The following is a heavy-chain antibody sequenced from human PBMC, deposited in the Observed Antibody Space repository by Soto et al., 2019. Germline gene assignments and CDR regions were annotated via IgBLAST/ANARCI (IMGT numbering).Heavy chain of an antibody. CDR1: GDTFTSYY. V-gene: IGHV1-46*01. Sequence: ASVKVSCKAPGDTFTSYYLNWVRQAPGQGLEWMGVINPHGGSTKYAQKFQGGVTMTRDTSRSTVYMELRSLRSDDTAIYYCARSSGGNFGIIIEGSNWFDPWGQGTLVTVSS. J-gene: IGHJ5*02. D-gene: IGHD3-3*01. CDR2: INPHGGST. CDR3: ARSSGGNFGIIIEGSNWFDP.